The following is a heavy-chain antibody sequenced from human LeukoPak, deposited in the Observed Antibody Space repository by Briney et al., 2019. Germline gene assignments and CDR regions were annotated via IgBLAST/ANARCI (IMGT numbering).Heavy chain of an antibody. CDR2: ISGSGGST. CDR1: GFTFSSYA. CDR3: AKSIRGVKYSGSYHY. D-gene: IGHD1-26*01. J-gene: IGHJ4*02. Sequence: QPGGSLRLFCAASGFTFSSYAVSWVRQAPGKGLEWVSAISGSGGSTYYADSVKGRFTISRDNSKNTLYLQMNSLRAEDTAVYYCAKSIRGVKYSGSYHYWGQGTLVTVTS. V-gene: IGHV3-23*01.